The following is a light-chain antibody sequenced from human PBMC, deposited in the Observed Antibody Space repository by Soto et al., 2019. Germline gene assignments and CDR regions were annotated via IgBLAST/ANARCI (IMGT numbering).Light chain of an antibody. CDR2: GAS. CDR1: QSVSSSY. J-gene: IGKJ3*01. Sequence: EIVLTQSPGTLSLSPGERATLSRRASQSVSSSYLAWYQQKPGQAPRLLIYGASSRATGIPDRFSGSGSGTDFTLTISRLEPADFAVYYCQQYGSSPLAFGPGTKVDIK. CDR3: QQYGSSPLA. V-gene: IGKV3-20*01.